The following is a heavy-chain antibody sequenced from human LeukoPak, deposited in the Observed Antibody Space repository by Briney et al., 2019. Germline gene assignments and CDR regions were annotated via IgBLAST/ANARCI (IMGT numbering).Heavy chain of an antibody. D-gene: IGHD3-16*01. J-gene: IGHJ3*02. Sequence: GGSLRLSHAASGLTFSSYAMSWVRHAPGKGLEWVSGMRGRGGNTYYGDSVKGRFTSSRDNSKNTLYLQMHTLRAEDTAVYYCAKDREYSYVYDAFDIWGQGTLVTVSS. CDR1: GLTFSSYA. V-gene: IGHV3-23*01. CDR3: AKDREYSYVYDAFDI. CDR2: MRGRGGNT.